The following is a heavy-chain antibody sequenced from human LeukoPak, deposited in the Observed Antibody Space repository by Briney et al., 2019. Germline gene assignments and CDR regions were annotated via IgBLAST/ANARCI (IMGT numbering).Heavy chain of an antibody. V-gene: IGHV1-2*02. J-gene: IGHJ2*01. CDR2: INPNSGGT. CDR3: ARISAAAGTGYWYFDL. CDR1: GYTFTGYY. D-gene: IGHD6-13*01. Sequence: GASVKVSCKASGYTFTGYYMHWVRQAPGQGLEWMGWINPNSGGTNYAQKFQGRVTMTRDTSISTAYMELSRLRSDDTAVYYCARISAAAGTGYWYFDLWGRGTLVTVSS.